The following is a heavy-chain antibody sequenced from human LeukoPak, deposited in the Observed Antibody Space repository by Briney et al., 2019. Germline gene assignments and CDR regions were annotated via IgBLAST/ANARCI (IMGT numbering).Heavy chain of an antibody. CDR3: ARLAPLYCSGATCYHPIDC. J-gene: IGHJ4*02. Sequence: SDTLSLTRSVSRDSTNVNYWSWLRQSPGKGLHYIEYIHFIGSTNYNPSLKSRVTISLSTSRNHFSLKLDSVTAADTAAYYCARLAPLYCSGATCYHPIDCWGQGILVTVSS. CDR2: IHFIGST. V-gene: IGHV4-59*07. CDR1: RDSTNVNY. D-gene: IGHD2-15*01.